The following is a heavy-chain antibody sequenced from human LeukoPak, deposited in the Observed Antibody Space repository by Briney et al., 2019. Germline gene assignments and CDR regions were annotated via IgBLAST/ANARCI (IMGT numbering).Heavy chain of an antibody. Sequence: GGSLRLSCAASGFTFSSYAMHWVRQAPGKGLEWVAVISYDGSNKYYADSVEGRFTISRDNSKNTLYLQMNSLRAEDTAVYYCAREQTGRYYDSSGYNYWGQGTLVTVSS. D-gene: IGHD3-22*01. J-gene: IGHJ4*02. V-gene: IGHV3-30*04. CDR3: AREQTGRYYDSSGYNY. CDR2: ISYDGSNK. CDR1: GFTFSSYA.